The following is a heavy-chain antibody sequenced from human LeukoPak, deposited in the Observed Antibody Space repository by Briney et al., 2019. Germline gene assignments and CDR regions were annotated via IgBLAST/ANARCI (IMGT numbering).Heavy chain of an antibody. V-gene: IGHV3-48*03. CDR2: ISSSGSTI. J-gene: IGHJ4*02. D-gene: IGHD3-10*01. Sequence: GGSLRLSCAASGFTFSSYEMNWVLQAPGKGLEWVSYISSSGSTIYYADSVKGRFTISRDNAKNSLYLQMNSLRAEDTAVYYCASGIWFGELGYWGQGTLVTVSS. CDR3: ASGIWFGELGY. CDR1: GFTFSSYE.